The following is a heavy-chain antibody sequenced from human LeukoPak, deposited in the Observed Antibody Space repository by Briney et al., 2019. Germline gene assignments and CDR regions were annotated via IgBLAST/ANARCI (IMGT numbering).Heavy chain of an antibody. Sequence: SETLSLTCTVSGGSISSGSYYWSWIRQPAGKGLEWIGRIYTSGSTNYNPSLKSRVTISVDTSKNQFSLKLSSVTAADTAVYYCAREDYDFWSGYYVDYWGQGTLVTVSS. D-gene: IGHD3-3*01. CDR3: AREDYDFWSGYYVDY. CDR2: IYTSGST. CDR1: GGSISSGSYY. J-gene: IGHJ4*02. V-gene: IGHV4-61*02.